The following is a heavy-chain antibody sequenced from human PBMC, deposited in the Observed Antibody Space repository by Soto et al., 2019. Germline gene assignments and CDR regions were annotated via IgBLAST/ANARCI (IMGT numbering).Heavy chain of an antibody. CDR1: GGSISSYY. J-gene: IGHJ6*02. V-gene: IGHV4-4*07. Sequence: QVQLHESGPGLVKPSETLYLTCNVSGGSISSYYWSWIRQPAGKGLEWIGRIYSNGGTNYNPSLKSRVTISQDKSKSQFSLNLSSVTAADTAVYYCARFSYYYGMDVWGQGTTVTVSS. CDR3: ARFSYYYGMDV. CDR2: IYSNGGT.